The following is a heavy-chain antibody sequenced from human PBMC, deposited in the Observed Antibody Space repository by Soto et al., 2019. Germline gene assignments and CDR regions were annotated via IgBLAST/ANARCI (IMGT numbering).Heavy chain of an antibody. Sequence: QVQLVQSGAEVKKPGSSVKVSCKASGGTFSSYAISWVRQAPGQGLEWMGGSIPSFGTANYAQKFQGRVTVTADESPNTAYLELSSLRSADTAVYYCASEYYYDSSGFTSYFDYRGQGTLVAVSS. J-gene: IGHJ4*02. D-gene: IGHD3-22*01. V-gene: IGHV1-69*01. CDR1: GGTFSSYA. CDR2: SIPSFGTA. CDR3: ASEYYYDSSGFTSYFDY.